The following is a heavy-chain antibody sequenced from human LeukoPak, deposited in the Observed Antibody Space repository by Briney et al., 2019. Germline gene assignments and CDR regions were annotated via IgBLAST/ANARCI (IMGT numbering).Heavy chain of an antibody. CDR1: GFTFSSYA. CDR3: AKSGSSWYRSYFDY. Sequence: EGSLRLSCAASGFTFSSYAMSWVRQAPGKGLEWVSAISGSGGSTYYADSVKGRFTISRDNSKNTLYLQMNSLRAEDTAVYYCAKSGSSWYRSYFDYWGQGTLVTVSS. D-gene: IGHD6-13*01. CDR2: ISGSGGST. J-gene: IGHJ4*02. V-gene: IGHV3-23*01.